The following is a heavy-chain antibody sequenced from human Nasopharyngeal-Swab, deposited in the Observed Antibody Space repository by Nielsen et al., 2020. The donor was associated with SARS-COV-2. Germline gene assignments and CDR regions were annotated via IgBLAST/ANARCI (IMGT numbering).Heavy chain of an antibody. CDR3: AKHRTPNIKITFRGVLVLDAFDL. V-gene: IGHV3-64*04. D-gene: IGHD3-16*02. J-gene: IGHJ3*01. CDR2: IGSNEAET. CDR1: GFTFGSYS. Sequence: GGSLRLSCAASGFTFGSYSMHWVRQAPGKGLEYVSAIGSNEAETYYADSVKGRFSISRDNAKNSLYLQMKSLRAEDTAVYYCAKHRTPNIKITFRGVLVLDAFDLWGQGTMVTVSS.